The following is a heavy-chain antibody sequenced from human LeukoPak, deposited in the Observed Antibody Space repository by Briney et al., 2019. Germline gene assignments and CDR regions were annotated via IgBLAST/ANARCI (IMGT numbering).Heavy chain of an antibody. Sequence: PGGSLRLSCAASGFTFSSYWMHWVRQAPGKRLVWVSRINSDGSSTSYADSEKGRFTISRDNAKNTLYLQMNSLRAEDTAVYYCARSNPHYSDSSGYLNYWGQGTLVTVSS. V-gene: IGHV3-74*01. CDR3: ARSNPHYSDSSGYLNY. CDR2: INSDGSST. J-gene: IGHJ4*02. CDR1: GFTFSSYW. D-gene: IGHD3-22*01.